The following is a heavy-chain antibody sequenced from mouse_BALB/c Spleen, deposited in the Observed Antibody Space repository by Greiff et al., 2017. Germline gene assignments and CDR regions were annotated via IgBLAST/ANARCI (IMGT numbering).Heavy chain of an antibody. CDR3: ARVNGNKSFAY. J-gene: IGHJ3*01. CDR2: IWGDGST. V-gene: IGHV2-6-7*01. Sequence: QVQLKESGPGLVAPSQSLSITCTVSGFSLTGYGVNWVRQPPGKGLEWLGMIWGDGSTDYNSALKSRLSISKDNSKSQVFLKMNSLQTDDTARYYCARVNGNKSFAYWGQGTLVTVSA. CDR1: GFSLTGYG. D-gene: IGHD2-1*01.